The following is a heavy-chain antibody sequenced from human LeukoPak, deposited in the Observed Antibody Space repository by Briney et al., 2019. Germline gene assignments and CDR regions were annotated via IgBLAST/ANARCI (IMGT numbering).Heavy chain of an antibody. Sequence: GRSLRLSCAASGLTFSSYAMHWVRQAPGKGLEWVAVISYDGSNKYYADSVKGRFTISRDNSKNTLYLQMNSLRAEDTAVYYCARAGGDYGSGRKPLDLWGRGTLVTVSS. D-gene: IGHD3-10*01. CDR1: GLTFSSYA. CDR2: ISYDGSNK. J-gene: IGHJ2*01. V-gene: IGHV3-30-3*01. CDR3: ARAGGDYGSGRKPLDL.